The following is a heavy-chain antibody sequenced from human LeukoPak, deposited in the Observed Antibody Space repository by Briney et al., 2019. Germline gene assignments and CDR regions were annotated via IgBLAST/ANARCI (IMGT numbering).Heavy chain of an antibody. CDR3: ARVSGYDGSICYYCLRGDYYYYYMDV. J-gene: IGHJ6*03. CDR1: GYTFTRYG. Sequence: ASVKVSCKASGYTFTRYGISWLRQAPGQGLEWMGWISAYNGNTNYAQKLQGRVTMTTDTSTSTAYMELRSLRSDDTAVYYCARVSGYDGSICYYCLRGDYYYYYMDVWGKGTTVTVSS. CDR2: ISAYNGNT. D-gene: IGHD3-22*01. V-gene: IGHV1-18*01.